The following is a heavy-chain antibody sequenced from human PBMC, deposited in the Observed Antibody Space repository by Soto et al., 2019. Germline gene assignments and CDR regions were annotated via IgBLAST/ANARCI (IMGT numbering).Heavy chain of an antibody. CDR1: GGSFSGYY. D-gene: IGHD4-17*01. Sequence: PSETLSLTCAVYGGSFSGYYWSWIRQPPGKGLEWIGYIYSFGSTNYNPSLKSRVSMSVDTSKNQVSLKLTSVTVADTAVYYCARHKSTVNILDYWGQGTLVTVSS. V-gene: IGHV4-34*01. CDR3: ARHKSTVNILDY. J-gene: IGHJ4*02. CDR2: IYSFGST.